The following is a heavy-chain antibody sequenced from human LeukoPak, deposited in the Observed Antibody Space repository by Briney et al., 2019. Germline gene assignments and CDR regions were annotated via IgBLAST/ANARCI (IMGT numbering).Heavy chain of an antibody. CDR3: AISLHYYDSSGPLHY. V-gene: IGHV1-69*01. J-gene: IGHJ4*02. Sequence: SVKVSCKASRGTFSSYAISWVRQAPGQGLEWMGGIIPIFGTANYAQKFQGRVTITADESTSTAYMELSSLRSEDTAVYYCAISLHYYDSSGPLHYWGQGTLVTVSS. D-gene: IGHD3-22*01. CDR2: IIPIFGTA. CDR1: RGTFSSYA.